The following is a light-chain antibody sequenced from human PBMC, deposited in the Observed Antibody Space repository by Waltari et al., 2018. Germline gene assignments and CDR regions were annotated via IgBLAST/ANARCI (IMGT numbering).Light chain of an antibody. J-gene: IGKJ2*01. CDR1: QDITTY. CDR2: DAS. CDR3: QQHDNLPLT. Sequence: DIQMTQSPSSLSASVGDRVTITCQATQDITTYLSWYQQKPGKAPKLLIYDASVLETGVPSRFSGSGSGTHFTFTISSLQPEDFATYYCQQHDNLPLTFGQGTKLEIK. V-gene: IGKV1-33*01.